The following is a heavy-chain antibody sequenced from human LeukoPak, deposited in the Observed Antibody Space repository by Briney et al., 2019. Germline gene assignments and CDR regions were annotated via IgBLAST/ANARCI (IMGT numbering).Heavy chain of an antibody. V-gene: IGHV3-23*01. J-gene: IGHJ4*02. Sequence: GGPLRLSCVASGFTLSSYMMSWVRQAPGKGLEWVSGISGSAGGTFYSDSVRGRFTISRDSPKNTLYLQMNSLRVEDTAVYYCTKDPLDYWGQGTLVTVSS. CDR2: ISGSAGGT. CDR1: GFTLSSYM. CDR3: TKDPLDY.